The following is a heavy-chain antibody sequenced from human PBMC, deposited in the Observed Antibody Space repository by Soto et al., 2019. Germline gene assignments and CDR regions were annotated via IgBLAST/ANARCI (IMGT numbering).Heavy chain of an antibody. Sequence: TSETLSLTCTVSGGSINNYYCSWIRQPPGKGLEWIGEINYSGSTNYNPSLKSRVTISVDRSKNQFSLKLTSVTAADTAVYYCARGGIHSGRPGTWFDPWGQGILVTVS. CDR3: ARGGIHSGRPGTWFDP. CDR2: INYSGST. CDR1: GGSINNYY. D-gene: IGHD1-26*01. J-gene: IGHJ5*02. V-gene: IGHV4-34*01.